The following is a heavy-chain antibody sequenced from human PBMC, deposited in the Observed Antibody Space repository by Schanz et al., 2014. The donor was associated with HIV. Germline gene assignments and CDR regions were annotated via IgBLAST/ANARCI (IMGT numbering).Heavy chain of an antibody. CDR2: INPRSGGT. Sequence: QVQLVQSGAEVKKPGASVKVSCKASGYTFTGYYIHWVRRAPGQGLESMGWINPRSGGTKNTQKFQGRVTMTRDTSTTTAYMDLRSLRSDDTAVYHCARRESDGALDVWGPGTTVIVSS. J-gene: IGHJ6*02. CDR3: ARRESDGALDV. D-gene: IGHD2-21*02. CDR1: GYTFTGYY. V-gene: IGHV1-2*02.